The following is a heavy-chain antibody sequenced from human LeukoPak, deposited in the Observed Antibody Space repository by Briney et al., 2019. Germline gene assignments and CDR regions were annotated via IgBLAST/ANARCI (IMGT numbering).Heavy chain of an antibody. D-gene: IGHD6-6*01. CDR3: ARDRSIGGIDY. V-gene: IGHV3-21*01. Sequence: SGGSLRLSCAASGFTFSSYSMNWVRQAPGKGLEWVSSISSSSSYIYYADSVKGRFTISRDNAKNSLYLQMNSLRAEDTAVYYCARDRSIGGIDYWGQGTLVTVSS. J-gene: IGHJ4*02. CDR2: ISSSSSYI. CDR1: GFTFSSYS.